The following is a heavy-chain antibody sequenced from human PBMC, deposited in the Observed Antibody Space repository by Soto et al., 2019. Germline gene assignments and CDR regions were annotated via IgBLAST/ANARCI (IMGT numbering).Heavy chain of an antibody. V-gene: IGHV4-31*11. CDR2: IYYSGST. D-gene: IGHD3-22*01. Sequence: PSETLSLTCGVSGGSVSSNIYYWTWIRQHPGKGPEWIGHIYYSGSTYYNPSLKSRVTISLDMSKNQFSLKLTSVSAADTAVYYCARGYDYDSGGYLFDYWGQGTLVTVSS. CDR3: ARGYDYDSGGYLFDY. CDR1: GGSVSSNIYY. J-gene: IGHJ4*02.